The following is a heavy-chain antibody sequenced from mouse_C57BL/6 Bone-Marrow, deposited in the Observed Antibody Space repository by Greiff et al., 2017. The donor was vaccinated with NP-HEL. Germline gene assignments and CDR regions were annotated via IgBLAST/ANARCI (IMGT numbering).Heavy chain of an antibody. CDR3: ARYLDY. V-gene: IGHV1-64*01. CDR1: GYTFTSYW. Sequence: VQLQQPGAELVKPWASVKLSCKASGYTFTSYWMHWVKQRPGQGLEWIGMIHPNSGSTNYNEKFKNKATLTVDKSYSTAYMQLRSLTSEDSAVYYCARYLDYWGQGTSGTVSS. J-gene: IGHJ4*01. CDR2: IHPNSGST.